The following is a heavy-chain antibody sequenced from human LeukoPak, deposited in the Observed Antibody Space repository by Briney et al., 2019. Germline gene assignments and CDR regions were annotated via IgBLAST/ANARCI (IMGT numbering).Heavy chain of an antibody. J-gene: IGHJ4*02. D-gene: IGHD6-19*01. CDR2: IYYSGST. V-gene: IGHV4-39*01. CDR3: ARHVGAVAARTDY. Sequence: LRLSCAASGFTFSDYYMSWIRQAPGKGLEWIGSIYYSGSTYYNPSLKGRVTISVDTSKNQFSLKLSSVTAADTAVYYCARHVGAVAARTDYWGQGTLVTVSS. CDR1: GFTFSDYY.